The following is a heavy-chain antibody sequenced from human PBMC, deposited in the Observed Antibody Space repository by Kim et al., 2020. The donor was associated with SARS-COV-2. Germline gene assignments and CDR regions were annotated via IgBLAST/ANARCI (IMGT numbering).Heavy chain of an antibody. CDR1: GGSISSYY. D-gene: IGHD4-17*01. V-gene: IGHV4-59*13. CDR3: ARGYGDFDY. J-gene: IGHJ4*02. Sequence: SETLSLTCTVSGGSISSYYWSWIRQPPGKGLEWIGYIYYSGSTNYNPSLKSRVTISVDTSKNQFSLKLSSVTAADTAVYYCARGYGDFDYWGQGTLVTVSS. CDR2: IYYSGST.